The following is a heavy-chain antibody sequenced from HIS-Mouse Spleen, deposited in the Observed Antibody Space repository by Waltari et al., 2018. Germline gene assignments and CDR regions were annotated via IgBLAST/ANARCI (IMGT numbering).Heavy chain of an antibody. V-gene: IGHV3-30*04. CDR3: ASDSITIFGVPYTPDAFDI. D-gene: IGHD3-3*01. J-gene: IGHJ3*02. Sequence: QVQLVESGGGVVQPGRSLRLSCAASGFTFISYAMHWVRQAPGQGLEWVAVISYDGRNKSYADSVKGRFTIYRDNSKNTLYLQMNSLRAEDTAVYYCASDSITIFGVPYTPDAFDIWGQGTMVTVSS. CDR2: ISYDGRNK. CDR1: GFTFISYA.